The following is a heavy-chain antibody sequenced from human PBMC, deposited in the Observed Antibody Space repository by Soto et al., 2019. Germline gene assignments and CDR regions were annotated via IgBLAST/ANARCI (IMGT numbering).Heavy chain of an antibody. CDR1: GGSISSGGYY. J-gene: IGHJ6*02. CDR2: IYYSGSS. CDR3: ARDQGLLYYYYGMDV. D-gene: IGHD2-15*01. Sequence: QVQLQESGPGLVKPSQTLSLTCTVSGGSISSGGYYWSWIRQHPGKGLEWIGYIYYSGSSYYNPSLKSRVTISVDTSKNQFSLKLSSVTAADTAVYYCARDQGLLYYYYGMDVWGQGTTVTVSS. V-gene: IGHV4-31*03.